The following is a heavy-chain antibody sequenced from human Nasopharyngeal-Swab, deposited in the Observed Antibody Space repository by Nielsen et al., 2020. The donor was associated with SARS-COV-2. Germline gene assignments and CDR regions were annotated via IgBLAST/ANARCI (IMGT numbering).Heavy chain of an antibody. CDR2: ISGSGGST. Sequence: GESLKISCAASGFTFSSYAMSWVRQAPGTGLEWVSAISGSGGSTYYADSVKGRFTISRDNSKNTLYLQMNSLRAEDTAVYYCAKRPYDYVWGSYRYIPWFDPWGQGTLVTVSS. CDR3: AKRPYDYVWGSYRYIPWFDP. J-gene: IGHJ5*02. V-gene: IGHV3-23*01. D-gene: IGHD3-16*02. CDR1: GFTFSSYA.